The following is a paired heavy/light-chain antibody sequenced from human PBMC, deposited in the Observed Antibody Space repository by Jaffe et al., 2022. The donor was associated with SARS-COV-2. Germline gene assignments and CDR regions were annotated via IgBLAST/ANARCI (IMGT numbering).Heavy chain of an antibody. V-gene: IGHV4-39*01. CDR2: MYYDGST. D-gene: IGHD6-13*01. CDR3: ASLPSIAAAGSRYFDY. CDR1: GGSISSSSYY. Sequence: QLQLQESGPGLVKPSETLSLTCTVSGGSISSSSYYWGWIRQPPGKGLEGIGSMYYDGSTYYNPSLKSRVTISVDTSKNQFSLKLSSVTAADTAVYYCASLPSIAAAGSRYFDYWGQGALVTVSS. J-gene: IGHJ4*02.
Light chain of an antibody. V-gene: IGLV2-14*01. J-gene: IGLJ2*01. CDR1: SSDVGGYNF. Sequence: QSALTQPASVSGSPGQSITISCTGTSSDVGGYNFVSWYQQHPGKAPKLMIYDVSYRPSGVSNRFSGSKSGNTASLTISGLQAEDEADYYCSSYTSSSTLVVFGGGTKLTVL. CDR2: DVS. CDR3: SSYTSSSTLVV.